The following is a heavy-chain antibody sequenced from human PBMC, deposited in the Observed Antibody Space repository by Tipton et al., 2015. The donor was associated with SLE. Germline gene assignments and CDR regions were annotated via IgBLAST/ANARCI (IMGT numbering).Heavy chain of an antibody. V-gene: IGHV3-30*02. J-gene: IGHJ3*02. D-gene: IGHD2-2*01. CDR3: AKPGRVVPAADIFDI. Sequence: GSLRLSCAASGFTFSSYGMHWVRQAPGKGLEWVAFIRYDRSNQYYADSVKGRFTISRDNSKNTLFLQMNSLRPEDTAVYYCAKPGRVVPAADIFDIWGQGTMVTVSS. CDR1: GFTFSSYG. CDR2: IRYDRSNQ.